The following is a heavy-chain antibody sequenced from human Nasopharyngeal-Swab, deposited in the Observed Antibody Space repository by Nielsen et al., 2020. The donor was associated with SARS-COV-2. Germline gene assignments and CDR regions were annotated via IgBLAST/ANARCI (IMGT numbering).Heavy chain of an antibody. CDR3: ARHPGYCSSTSCYAGPNAFEI. J-gene: IGHJ3*02. CDR2: IYYSGST. Sequence: SETLSLTCTVSGGSISSSSYYWGWIRQPPGKGLEWIGSIYYSGSTYYNPSLKSRVTISVDTSKNQFSLKLSSVTAADTAVYYCARHPGYCSSTSCYAGPNAFEIWGQGTMVTVSS. D-gene: IGHD2-2*01. V-gene: IGHV4-39*01. CDR1: GGSISSSSYY.